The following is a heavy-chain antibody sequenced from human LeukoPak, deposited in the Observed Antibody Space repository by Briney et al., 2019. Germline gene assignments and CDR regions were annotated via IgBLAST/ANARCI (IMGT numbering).Heavy chain of an antibody. D-gene: IGHD6-19*01. J-gene: IGHJ4*02. CDR1: GFDFSSAW. Sequence: PGGSLRLSCAVSGFDFSSAWWTWVRQAPGKGLEWVGRIKSYTNGGTPDYAEPVKGRFTISRDDSKSTLYLQLNYLDTEDTAVYYCAREGGRGWYGHFDHWGQGTLVTVSS. CDR2: IKSYTNGGTP. V-gene: IGHV3-15*01. CDR3: AREGGRGWYGHFDH.